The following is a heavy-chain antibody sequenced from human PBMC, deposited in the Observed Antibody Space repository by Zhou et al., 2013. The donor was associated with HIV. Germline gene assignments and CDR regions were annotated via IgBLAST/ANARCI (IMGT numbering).Heavy chain of an antibody. Sequence: QVQLVQSGAEVKKPGSSVKVSCKASGGTFSTYAISWVRQAPGQGPEWMGRVIPILGTTNYAQKFQGRVTITADESTSTAYMELSSLRSDDTAVYYCARAYDLWSGSGYYYYMDVWGKRDHGQRLL. CDR3: ARAYDLWSGSGYYYYMDV. CDR1: GGTFSTYA. CDR2: VIPILGTT. J-gene: IGHJ6*03. D-gene: IGHD3-3*01. V-gene: IGHV1-69*11.